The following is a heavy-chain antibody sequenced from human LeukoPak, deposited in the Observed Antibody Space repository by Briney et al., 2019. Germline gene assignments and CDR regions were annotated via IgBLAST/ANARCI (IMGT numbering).Heavy chain of an antibody. J-gene: IGHJ4*02. CDR3: AGGRWHPSVRVDY. D-gene: IGHD6-13*01. V-gene: IGHV4-34*01. Sequence: SETLSLTCTVYGGSFSGYSWSWIRQPPGKGLEWIGEINHSGSANYNPSLKSRVTISLDTSKNHFSLKLNSVTAADTAVFYCAGGRWHPSVRVDYWGQGTLVTVSS. CDR1: GGSFSGYS. CDR2: INHSGSA.